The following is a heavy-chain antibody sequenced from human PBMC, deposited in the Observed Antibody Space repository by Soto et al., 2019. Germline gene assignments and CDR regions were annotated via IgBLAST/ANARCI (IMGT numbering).Heavy chain of an antibody. CDR1: GFMFSTYW. V-gene: IGHV3-74*01. CDR3: ARDFALGDMVSFDAFDI. Sequence: GGSLRLSCAVSGFMFSTYWMHWVRQAPGKGLVWVSRINSDVSSTAYADSVKGRFTISRDNAKNTLYLQMNSLRAEDTAVYYCARDFALGDMVSFDAFDIWGQGTMVTVSS. CDR2: INSDVSST. D-gene: IGHD3-16*01. J-gene: IGHJ3*02.